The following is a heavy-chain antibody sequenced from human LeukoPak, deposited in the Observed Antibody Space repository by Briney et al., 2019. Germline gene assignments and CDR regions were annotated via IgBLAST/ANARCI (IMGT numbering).Heavy chain of an antibody. CDR1: SSGGYS. J-gene: IGHJ4*02. CDR3: AKDTRSRALDY. Sequence: SSGGYSWSWIRQPPGKGLEWVSGISWNSGSIGYADSVKGRFTISRDNAKNSLYLQMNSLRAEDTALYYCAKDTRSRALDYWGQGTLVTVSS. V-gene: IGHV3-9*01. D-gene: IGHD1-26*01. CDR2: ISWNSGSI.